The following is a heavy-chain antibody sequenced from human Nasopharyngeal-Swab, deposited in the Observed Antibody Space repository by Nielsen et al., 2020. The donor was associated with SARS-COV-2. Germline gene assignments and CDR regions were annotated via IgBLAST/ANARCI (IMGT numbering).Heavy chain of an antibody. CDR3: SRGPPTVVTLADS. J-gene: IGHJ4*02. V-gene: IGHV3-74*01. CDR1: GFTVSSNY. D-gene: IGHD4-23*01. CDR2: INPDAITA. Sequence: GESLKISCAASGFTVSSNYMSWVRQAPGKGLVWVSQINPDAITAYADSVKGRFTISRDYARNTVYLQMSSLKAEDTAVYYCSRGPPTVVTLADSWGQGTLVTVSS.